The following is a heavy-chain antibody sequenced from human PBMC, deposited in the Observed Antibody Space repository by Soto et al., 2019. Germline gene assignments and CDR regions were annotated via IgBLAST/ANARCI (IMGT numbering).Heavy chain of an antibody. V-gene: IGHV3-30-3*01. D-gene: IGHD5-12*01. CDR2: ISFDGSNK. CDR3: GRDRRFGHGYNLGFDY. J-gene: IGHJ4*02. CDR1: GFTFSSYA. Sequence: QVQLVESGGGVVQPGRSLRLSCAASGFTFSSYAMHWVRQAPGKGLEWVAVISFDGSNKYYADSVKDRFTISRDNSKNTLYVQMNSLRAEDTAVYYCGRDRRFGHGYNLGFDYWGQGTLVTVSS.